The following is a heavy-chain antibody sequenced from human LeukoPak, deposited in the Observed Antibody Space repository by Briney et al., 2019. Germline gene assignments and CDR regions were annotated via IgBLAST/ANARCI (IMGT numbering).Heavy chain of an antibody. Sequence: PGGSLRLSCAASGFTFSDYYMSWIRQAPGKGLEWVSYISSSSSTIYYADSVKGRFTISRDNAKNSLYLQMNSLRAEDTAVYYCAKDHDQWELGYFDYWGQGTLVTVSS. D-gene: IGHD1-26*01. V-gene: IGHV3-11*04. J-gene: IGHJ4*02. CDR3: AKDHDQWELGYFDY. CDR1: GFTFSDYY. CDR2: ISSSSSTI.